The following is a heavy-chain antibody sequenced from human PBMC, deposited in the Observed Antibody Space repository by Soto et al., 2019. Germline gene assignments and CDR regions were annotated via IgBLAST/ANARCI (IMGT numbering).Heavy chain of an antibody. V-gene: IGHV4-4*02. D-gene: IGHD2-15*01. Sequence: QVQLQESGPGLVKPSGTLSLTCAVSDGFISSSKYWSWVRQPPGKGLEWIGQVYHNGGPSYNPSLRSRVTMSIDKSKNQFSLNLSAVTAADTAVYFCVRHGGRLFDYWGPGHLVTVSS. CDR3: VRHGGRLFDY. J-gene: IGHJ4*02. CDR1: DGFISSSKY. CDR2: VYHNGGP.